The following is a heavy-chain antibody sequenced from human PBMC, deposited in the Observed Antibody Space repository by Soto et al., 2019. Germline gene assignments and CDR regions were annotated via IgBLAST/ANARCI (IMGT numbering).Heavy chain of an antibody. CDR2: INHSGST. Sequence: QVQLQQWGAGLLKPSETLSLTCAVYGGSFSGYYWSWIRQPPGKGLEWIGEINHSGSTNYNPSLKSRVTKSVDTSKNQFDMKLNSVTAEDADVYYCARGSWQIDFDYWGQGNLVTVSS. CDR3: ARGSWQIDFDY. CDR1: GGSFSGYY. V-gene: IGHV4-34*01. J-gene: IGHJ4*02.